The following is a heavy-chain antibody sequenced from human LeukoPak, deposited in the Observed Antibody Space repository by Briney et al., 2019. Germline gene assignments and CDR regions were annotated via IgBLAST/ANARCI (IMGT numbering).Heavy chain of an antibody. CDR1: GITLSNYG. CDR2: ISDSGGRT. J-gene: IGHJ4*02. D-gene: IGHD3-22*01. Sequence: LTGGSLRLSCAVSGITLSNYGMSWVRQAPGKGQEWVAGISDSGGRTNYADSVKGRFTISRDNPKNTLYLQMNSLRAEDTAVYFCAKRGVVIRVILVGFHKEAYYFDSWGQGVLVTVSS. V-gene: IGHV3-23*01. CDR3: AKRGVVIRVILVGFHKEAYYFDS.